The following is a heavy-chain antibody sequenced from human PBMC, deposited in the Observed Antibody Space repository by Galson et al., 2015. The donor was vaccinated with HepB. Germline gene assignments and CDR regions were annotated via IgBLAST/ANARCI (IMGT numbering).Heavy chain of an antibody. CDR1: GFTFSNYN. J-gene: IGHJ1*01. D-gene: IGHD3-22*01. Sequence: SLRLSCAASGFTFSNYNMNWVCQAPGKGLEWVSYISSSGTIHYADSVKGRFTISRDNAKNSLYLQMNSLRDEDTAVYYCARGGIPITMRGCFQNWGQGTLVTVSS. V-gene: IGHV3-48*02. CDR2: ISSSGTI. CDR3: ARGGIPITMRGCFQN.